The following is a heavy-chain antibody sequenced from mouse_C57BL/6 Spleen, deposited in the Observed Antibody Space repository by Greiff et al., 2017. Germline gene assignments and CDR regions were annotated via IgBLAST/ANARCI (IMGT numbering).Heavy chain of an antibody. J-gene: IGHJ2*01. CDR3: EGSSGYKGGYYFDY. CDR2: IYPGSGST. Sequence: QVQLQQPGAELVKPGASVKMSCKASGYTFTSYWITWVKQRPGQGLEWIGDIYPGSGSTNYNEKFKSKATLTVDTSSSTAYMQLSSLTSEDSAVYYCEGSSGYKGGYYFDYWGQGTTLTVSS. V-gene: IGHV1-55*01. D-gene: IGHD3-2*02. CDR1: GYTFTSYW.